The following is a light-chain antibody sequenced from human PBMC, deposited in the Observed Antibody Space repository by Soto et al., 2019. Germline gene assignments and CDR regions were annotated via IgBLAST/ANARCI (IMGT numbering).Light chain of an antibody. CDR1: SSNIGAGYD. V-gene: IGLV1-40*01. CDR3: QSYDSSLSALV. CDR2: GNS. Sequence: QPVLTQPPSVSGAPGQRVTISCTGSSSNIGAGYDVHWYQQLPGTAPKLLIYGNSNRPSGVPDRFSGSKYGTSASLAITGLQAEDDADYYCQSYDSSLSALVFGGGTKVTVL. J-gene: IGLJ2*01.